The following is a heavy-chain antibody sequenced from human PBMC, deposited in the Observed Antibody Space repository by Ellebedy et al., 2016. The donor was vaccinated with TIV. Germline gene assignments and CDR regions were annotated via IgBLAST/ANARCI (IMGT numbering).Heavy chain of an antibody. CDR3: ARDNTVGGTNWFDP. J-gene: IGHJ5*02. V-gene: IGHV1-18*04. CDR2: ISAYNGNT. D-gene: IGHD6-19*01. Sequence: AASVKVSCKAAGYTFTSYGISWVRQAPGQGLEWMGWISAYNGNTKYAQKLQGRVTVTTDTSTSTAYMELTSLRSDDTAVYYCARDNTVGGTNWFDPWGRGTLVIVSS. CDR1: GYTFTSYG.